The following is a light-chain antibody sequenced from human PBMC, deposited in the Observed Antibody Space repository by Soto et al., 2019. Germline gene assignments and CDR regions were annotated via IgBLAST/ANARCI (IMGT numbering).Light chain of an antibody. V-gene: IGKV1-5*03. Sequence: DIQMTQSPSTLSASVGDRVTITCRASQSISIWLAWYQQKPGKAPKILIYKASSLESGVPSRFSGSGSGTEFTLTISSLQPDDFAVYYCQQYIKWPITFGQGTRLEIK. CDR3: QQYIKWPIT. CDR1: QSISIW. CDR2: KAS. J-gene: IGKJ5*01.